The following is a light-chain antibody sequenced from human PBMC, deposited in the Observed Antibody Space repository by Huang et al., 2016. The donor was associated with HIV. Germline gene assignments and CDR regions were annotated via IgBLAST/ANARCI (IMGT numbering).Light chain of an antibody. Sequence: EMVMTQSPDTLSLSPGERATLSCRASQGVRSNLAWYQQKPGQAPRLLIYGASTRVNGIPARFSGSGSETDFTLTIRSLQSEDFAVYYCQQYNNWPRTFGQGTKLEIK. V-gene: IGKV3-15*01. CDR1: QGVRSN. J-gene: IGKJ2*01. CDR2: GAS. CDR3: QQYNNWPRT.